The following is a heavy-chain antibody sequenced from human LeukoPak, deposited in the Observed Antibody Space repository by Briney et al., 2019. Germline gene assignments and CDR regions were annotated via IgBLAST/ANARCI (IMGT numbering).Heavy chain of an antibody. Sequence: SVKVSCKASGYTFTSYGISWVRQAPGQGLEWMGGIIPIFGTANYAQKFQGRVTITADESTSTAYMELSSLRSEDTAVYYCARMGGSSWYTAVDYWGQGTLVTVSS. D-gene: IGHD6-13*01. J-gene: IGHJ4*02. V-gene: IGHV1-69*13. CDR1: GYTFTSYG. CDR2: IIPIFGTA. CDR3: ARMGGSSWYTAVDY.